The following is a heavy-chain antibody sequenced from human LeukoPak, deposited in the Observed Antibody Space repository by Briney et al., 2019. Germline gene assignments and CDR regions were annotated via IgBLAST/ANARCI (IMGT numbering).Heavy chain of an antibody. J-gene: IGHJ4*02. CDR2: ISSDGSSK. Sequence: GRSLRLSCAASGFTFSSYPIHWVRQAPGKGLEWVAVISSDGSSKYYADSVKVRFTISRDNSKNTLYLQMNSLRAEGTAVYYCARSLEKATIRTSLDYWGQGTLVAVSS. V-gene: IGHV3-30-3*01. CDR3: ARSLEKATIRTSLDY. D-gene: IGHD5-24*01. CDR1: GFTFSSYP.